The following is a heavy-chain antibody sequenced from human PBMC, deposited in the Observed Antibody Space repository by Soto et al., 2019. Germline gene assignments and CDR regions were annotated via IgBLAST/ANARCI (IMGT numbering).Heavy chain of an antibody. J-gene: IGHJ6*02. V-gene: IGHV1-2*02. CDR3: ARDARGTRGFDEMDI. CDR1: GYILTGYH. D-gene: IGHD3-9*01. CDR2: INPNSGDT. Sequence: GASVKVSCKASGYILTGYHIHWVRQAPGRGLEWMGWINPNSGDTEYAQNFQGRVTMTRDTSFNLVYMEMGGLMSDDTAVYYCARDARGTRGFDEMDIWGQGTTVTVSS.